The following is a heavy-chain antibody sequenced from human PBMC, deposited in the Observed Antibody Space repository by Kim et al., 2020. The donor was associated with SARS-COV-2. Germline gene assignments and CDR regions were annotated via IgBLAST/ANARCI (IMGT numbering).Heavy chain of an antibody. Sequence: ASVKVSCKASGYTFTSYGVTWVRQAPGQGPEWMGWIHAYKGVTEYSQKFQDRATMTIDTSTNTAHMELRSLRSDDTAVYYCARFWGSRGSWWFDPWGQGTLVTVSS. CDR2: IHAYKGVT. CDR1: GYTFTSYG. CDR3: ARFWGSRGSWWFDP. J-gene: IGHJ5*02. D-gene: IGHD1-26*01. V-gene: IGHV1-18*01.